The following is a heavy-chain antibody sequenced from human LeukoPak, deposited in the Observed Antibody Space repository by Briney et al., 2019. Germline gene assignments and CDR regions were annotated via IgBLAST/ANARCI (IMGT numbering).Heavy chain of an antibody. CDR2: IIPIFGTA. Sequence: SVKVSCKASGGTFSSYAISWVRQAPGQGLKWMGGIIPIFGTANYAQKFQGRVTITADESTSTAYMELSSLRSEDTAVYYCARGIVVVPPSPYYFDYWGQGTLVTVSS. D-gene: IGHD2-2*01. V-gene: IGHV1-69*13. CDR3: ARGIVVVPPSPYYFDY. CDR1: GGTFSSYA. J-gene: IGHJ4*02.